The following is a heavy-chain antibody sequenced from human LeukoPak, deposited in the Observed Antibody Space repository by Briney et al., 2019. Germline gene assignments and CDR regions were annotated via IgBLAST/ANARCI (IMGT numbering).Heavy chain of an antibody. CDR3: ASEVAYYDSSGYHDY. CDR2: INAGNGNT. J-gene: IGHJ4*02. Sequence: ASVKVSCKASGYTFTSYGISWVRQAPGQGLEWMGWINAGNGNTKYSRKFQGRVTITRDTSASTAYMELSSLRSEDTAVYYCASEVAYYDSSGYHDYWGQGTLVTVSS. V-gene: IGHV1-3*01. CDR1: GYTFTSYG. D-gene: IGHD3-22*01.